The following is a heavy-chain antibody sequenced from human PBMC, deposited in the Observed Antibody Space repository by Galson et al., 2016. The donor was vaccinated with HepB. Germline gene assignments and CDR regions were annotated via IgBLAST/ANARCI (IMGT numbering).Heavy chain of an antibody. V-gene: IGHV4-34*01. J-gene: IGHJ4*01. CDR1: GESLSGYF. Sequence: ETLSLTCTVSGESLSGYFWRWIRQPPGKGLEWIGEVNHRGTTNYHPSLESRVTISADTSKNPFSLNLSSVTAADTAVYFCARDGFPGFGSFFDYWGHGALVTVSS. D-gene: IGHD3-10*01. CDR2: VNHRGTT. CDR3: ARDGFPGFGSFFDY.